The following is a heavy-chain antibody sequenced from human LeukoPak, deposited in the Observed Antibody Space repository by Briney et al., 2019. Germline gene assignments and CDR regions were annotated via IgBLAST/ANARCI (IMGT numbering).Heavy chain of an antibody. CDR1: GGSISSSY. CDR3: ARDGSGSGWYWFDP. J-gene: IGHJ5*02. V-gene: IGHV4-4*07. Sequence: SETLSLTCTVSGGSISSSYWSRIRQPAGKGLEWIGRIYTSGITNYNPSLKSRVTMSVDTSKKQFSLKLTSVTAADTAVYYCARDGSGSGWYWFDPWGQGTLVTVSS. CDR2: IYTSGIT. D-gene: IGHD6-19*01.